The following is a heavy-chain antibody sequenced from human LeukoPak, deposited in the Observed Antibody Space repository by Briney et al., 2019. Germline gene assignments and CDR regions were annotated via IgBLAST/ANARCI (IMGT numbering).Heavy chain of an antibody. D-gene: IGHD3-10*02. Sequence: PGGSLILSCAASGFTFRDYYMAWIRQAPGKGLEWVSHISSSVTTVYYADSVKGRFTISRDNAKNSLYLQMNSLRAEDTAVYYCAELGITMIGGVWGKGTTVTISS. CDR2: ISSSVTTV. V-gene: IGHV3-11*04. J-gene: IGHJ6*04. CDR1: GFTFRDYY. CDR3: AELGITMIGGV.